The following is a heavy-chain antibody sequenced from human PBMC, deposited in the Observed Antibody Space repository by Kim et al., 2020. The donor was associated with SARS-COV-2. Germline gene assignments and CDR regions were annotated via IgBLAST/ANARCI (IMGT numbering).Heavy chain of an antibody. J-gene: IGHJ6*02. CDR2: IIPIFGTA. D-gene: IGHD3-9*01. CDR3: ARALRYFDWLLEDYYYYYGMDV. Sequence: SVKVSCKASGGTFSSYAISWVRQAPGQGLEWMGGIIPIFGTANYAQKFQGRVTITADESTSTAYMELSSLRSEDTAVYYCARALRYFDWLLEDYYYYYGMDVWGQGTTVTVSS. V-gene: IGHV1-69*13. CDR1: GGTFSSYA.